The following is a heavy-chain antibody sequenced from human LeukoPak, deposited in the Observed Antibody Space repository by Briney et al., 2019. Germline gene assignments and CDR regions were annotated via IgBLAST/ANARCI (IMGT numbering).Heavy chain of an antibody. D-gene: IGHD3-22*01. CDR3: ARESSCYYDSSGYYNY. J-gene: IGHJ4*02. CDR2: INPNSGGT. CDR1: GYTFTGYY. V-gene: IGHV1-2*02. Sequence: ASVKVSCKASGYTFTGYYMHWVRQAPGQGLEWMGWINPNSGGTNYAQKFQGRVTMTRDTSISTAYMELSRLRSDDTAVYYCARESSCYYDSSGYYNYWGQGTLVTVSS.